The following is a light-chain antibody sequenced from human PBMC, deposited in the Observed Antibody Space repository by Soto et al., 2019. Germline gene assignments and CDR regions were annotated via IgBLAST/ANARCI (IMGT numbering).Light chain of an antibody. V-gene: IGKV4-1*01. Sequence: DVVMTQSQESLAVSLGERATINCKSSQTILYGSANRNHLNWYQQKPGQPPKLLIYWASTRESGVPDRFSGSGSGTDFTLTITSLQAEDGAVYYCQQYSVPPYTVGQGTKLAIK. CDR1: QTILYGSANRNH. CDR3: QQYSVPPYT. CDR2: WAS. J-gene: IGKJ2*01.